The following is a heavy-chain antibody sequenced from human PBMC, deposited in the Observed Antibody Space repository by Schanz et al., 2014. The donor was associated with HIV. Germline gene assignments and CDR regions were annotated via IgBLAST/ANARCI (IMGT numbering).Heavy chain of an antibody. D-gene: IGHD2-15*01. V-gene: IGHV3-33*03. J-gene: IGHJ4*02. CDR1: GFTFSSHG. CDR3: ATTFCFGGSCHTGPFDH. Sequence: VQLVESGGGVVQPGRSLRLSCAASGFTFSSHGMHWVRQAPGKGLEWVAVIWYDGTDKYYAGSVKGRFTISRDNAKNSLFLHMNSLRAEDTALYFCATTFCFGGSCHTGPFDHWGRGTLVTVSS. CDR2: IWYDGTDK.